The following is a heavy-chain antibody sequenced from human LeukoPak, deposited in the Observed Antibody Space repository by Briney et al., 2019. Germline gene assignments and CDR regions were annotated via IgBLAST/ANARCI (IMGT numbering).Heavy chain of an antibody. J-gene: IGHJ1*01. D-gene: IGHD3-22*01. Sequence: PGRSLRLSCAAPGFTFDDSAMHWVRQVPGKGLEWVSGISWNSGIIDYADSVKGRFTISRDNAKNSLYLQMNNLRPDDTAFYYCAKAPPYYSDSSGYFQHWGQGTLVTVSS. CDR3: AKAPPYYSDSSGYFQH. CDR1: GFTFDDSA. CDR2: ISWNSGII. V-gene: IGHV3-9*01.